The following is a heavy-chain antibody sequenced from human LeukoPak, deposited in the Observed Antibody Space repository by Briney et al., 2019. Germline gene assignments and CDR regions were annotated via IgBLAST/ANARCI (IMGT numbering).Heavy chain of an antibody. J-gene: IGHJ3*02. CDR2: MNPNSGNT. Sequence: ASVKVSCKASGYTFTSYDINWVRQATGQGLEWMGWMNPNSGNTGYAQEFQGRVTMTRNTSISTAYMELSSLRSEDTAVYYCARGVATMGDAFDIWGQGTMVTVSS. CDR1: GYTFTSYD. V-gene: IGHV1-8*01. D-gene: IGHD5-12*01. CDR3: ARGVATMGDAFDI.